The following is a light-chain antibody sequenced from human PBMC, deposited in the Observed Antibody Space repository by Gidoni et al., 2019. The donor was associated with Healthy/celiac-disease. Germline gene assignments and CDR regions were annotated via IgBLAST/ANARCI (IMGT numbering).Light chain of an antibody. Sequence: DIVMTQSPDSLAGSLGERATINCKSSQSVLYSSNNKNYLAWYQQKPGQPPKLLIYWASTRESGVPDRFSGSGSGTDFTLTISSLQAEEVAVYYCQQYYSTPYTFGQGTKLEIK. V-gene: IGKV4-1*01. CDR3: QQYYSTPYT. J-gene: IGKJ2*01. CDR2: WAS. CDR1: QSVLYSSNNKNY.